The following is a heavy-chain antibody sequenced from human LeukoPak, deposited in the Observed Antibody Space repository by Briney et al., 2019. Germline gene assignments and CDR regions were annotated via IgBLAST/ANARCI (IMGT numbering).Heavy chain of an antibody. CDR2: INPNSGGT. Sequence: ASVKVSCKASGYTFTGYYMHWVRQAPGQGLEWMGWINPNSGGTNYAHKFQGWVTMTRDTSITTAYMELSRLRSEDTAVYYCARAGVGYDFWSGYYNHNWFDPWGQGTLVTVSS. J-gene: IGHJ5*02. CDR1: GYTFTGYY. D-gene: IGHD3-3*01. V-gene: IGHV1-2*04. CDR3: ARAGVGYDFWSGYYNHNWFDP.